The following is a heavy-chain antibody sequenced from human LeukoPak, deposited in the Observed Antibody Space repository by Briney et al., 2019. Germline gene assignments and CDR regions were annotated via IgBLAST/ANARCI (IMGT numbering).Heavy chain of an antibody. CDR1: GGSVSTNSAA. CDR2: TCYRSKWYN. J-gene: IGHJ6*02. Sequence: SQTLSLTCAISGGSVSTNSAAWNWIRQSLSRGLEWLGRTCYRSKWYNDYAVSVRSRITINPDTSKNQSSLQLNSVTPEDTAVYYCTRGDARLYYYGMDVWGQGTTVTVSS. V-gene: IGHV6-1*01. CDR3: TRGDARLYYYGMDV.